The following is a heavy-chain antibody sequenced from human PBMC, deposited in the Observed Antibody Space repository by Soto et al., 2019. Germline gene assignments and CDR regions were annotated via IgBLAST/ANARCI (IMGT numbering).Heavy chain of an antibody. J-gene: IGHJ4*01. CDR1: GGTFSSYA. CDR3: AKYRRTEAEGFTLDY. V-gene: IGHV1-69*06. Sequence: ASVKVSCKASGGTFSSYAISWVRQAPGQGLEWMGGIIPIFGTANYAQKFQGRVTMSVDTSKNQFSLKLSSVDAADTAVYYCAKYRRTEAEGFTLDYWGRGTLVTVSS. CDR2: IIPIFGTA. D-gene: IGHD6-13*01.